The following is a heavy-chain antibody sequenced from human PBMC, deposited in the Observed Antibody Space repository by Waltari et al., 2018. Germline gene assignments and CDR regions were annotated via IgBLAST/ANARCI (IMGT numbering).Heavy chain of an antibody. Sequence: QVQLQESGPGLLRPSETLSLTCAVSGYSISPVSSFWGWIRQPPGKGLEWIGSIYHSGTTVYNPSLKSPVTISVDTSKNHFSLTLRSVTAADTAVYFCARDLGHKVDVWGQGTTVTVSS. CDR1: GYSISPVSSF. CDR3: ARDLGHKVDV. D-gene: IGHD3-16*01. V-gene: IGHV4-38-2*02. J-gene: IGHJ6*02. CDR2: IYHSGTT.